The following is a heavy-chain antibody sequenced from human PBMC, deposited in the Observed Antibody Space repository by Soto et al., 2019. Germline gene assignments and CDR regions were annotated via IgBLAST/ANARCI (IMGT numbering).Heavy chain of an antibody. V-gene: IGHV4-59*01. CDR3: ARDGGGGLDV. CDR1: GGSISTYY. D-gene: IGHD3-16*01. Sequence: SETLSLTCSVSGGSISTYYWSWIRQAPGKGLEWIGYVYYTGNTNYNPSLKSRVLISIDSSKNQFSLHLWSVTAADTAVYYCARDGGGGLDVWGQGTTVTASS. CDR2: VYYTGNT. J-gene: IGHJ6*02.